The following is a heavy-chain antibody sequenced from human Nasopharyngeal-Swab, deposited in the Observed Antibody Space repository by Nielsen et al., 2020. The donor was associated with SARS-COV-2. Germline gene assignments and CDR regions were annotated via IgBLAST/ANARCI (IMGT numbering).Heavy chain of an antibody. CDR2: FDPEDGET. J-gene: IGHJ5*02. Sequence: ASVKVSCKVSGYTLTELSMHWVRQAPGKGLEWMGGFDPEDGETIYAQKFQGRVTMTEDTSTDTAYMELSSLRSEDTAVYYCATEFYGPGSYYSNWFDPWGQGTLVTVSS. CDR3: ATEFYGPGSYYSNWFDP. D-gene: IGHD3-10*01. CDR1: GYTLTELS. V-gene: IGHV1-24*01.